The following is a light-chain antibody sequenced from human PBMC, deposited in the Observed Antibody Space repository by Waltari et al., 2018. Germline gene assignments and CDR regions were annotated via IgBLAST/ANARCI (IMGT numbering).Light chain of an antibody. J-gene: IGKJ4*01. CDR1: QVISNS. CDR2: GTS. CDR3: QQYYGVTLT. V-gene: IGKV1-NL1*01. Sequence: DIQLTQSPSSLSASVGDRVSISCRASQVISNSLAWYHQSPGQAPKLLLYGTSRLESGVPSRFSGRGSGTDYTLTISSLQPEDFGTYYCQQYYGVTLTFGGGTKEQI.